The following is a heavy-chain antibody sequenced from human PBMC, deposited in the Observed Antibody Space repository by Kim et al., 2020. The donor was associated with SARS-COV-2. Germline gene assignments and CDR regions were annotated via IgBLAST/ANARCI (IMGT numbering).Heavy chain of an antibody. V-gene: IGHV3-30*18. Sequence: GGSLRLSCAASGFTFSSYGMHWVRQAPGKGLEWVAVISYDGSNKYYADSVKGRFTISRDNSKNTLYLQMNSLRAEDTAVYYCAKDWSGYPGAFDIWGQG. CDR1: GFTFSSYG. J-gene: IGHJ3*02. D-gene: IGHD2-2*03. CDR3: AKDWSGYPGAFDI. CDR2: ISYDGSNK.